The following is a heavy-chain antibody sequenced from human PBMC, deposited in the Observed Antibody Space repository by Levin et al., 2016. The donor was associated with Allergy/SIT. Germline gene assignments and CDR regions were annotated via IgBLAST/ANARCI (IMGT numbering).Heavy chain of an antibody. CDR2: ISYDGSNK. V-gene: IGHV3-30-3*01. Sequence: GESLKISCAASGFTFSSYAMHWVRQAPGKGLEWVAVISYDGSNKYYADSVKGRFTISRDNSKNTLYLQMNSLRAEDTAVYYCARDGAWSGPIDYYMDVWGKGTTVTVSS. CDR1: GFTFSSYA. CDR3: ARDGAWSGPIDYYMDV. J-gene: IGHJ6*03. D-gene: IGHD3-3*01.